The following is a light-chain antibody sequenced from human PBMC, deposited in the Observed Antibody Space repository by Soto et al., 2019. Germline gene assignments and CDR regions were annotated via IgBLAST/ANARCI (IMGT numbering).Light chain of an antibody. CDR3: SSYAGRTLYV. CDR1: RSNVGSYNF. V-gene: IGLV2-8*01. CDR2: EVT. J-gene: IGLJ1*01. Sequence: QSALTQPASVSGSPGQSITISCTGTRSNVGSYNFVSWYRQYTGKAPKLLIHEVTKRPSGVPDRFSGSKSGNTASLTVSGLQAEDEADYYCSSYAGRTLYVFGTGTKLTVL.